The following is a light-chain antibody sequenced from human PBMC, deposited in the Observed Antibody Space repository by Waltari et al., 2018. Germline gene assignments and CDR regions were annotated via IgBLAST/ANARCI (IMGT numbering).Light chain of an antibody. CDR1: SSDVGVFNY. V-gene: IGLV2-11*01. CDR3: CSYAGSYTYV. Sequence: QSALTPPRSVSGSPRQSVTISCTGTSSDVGVFNYVSWYQQHPGKAPKLMIYDVSKRPSGVPDRFSGSKSCNTASLTISGLQAEDEADYYCCSYAGSYTYVFGTGTKVTVL. J-gene: IGLJ1*01. CDR2: DVS.